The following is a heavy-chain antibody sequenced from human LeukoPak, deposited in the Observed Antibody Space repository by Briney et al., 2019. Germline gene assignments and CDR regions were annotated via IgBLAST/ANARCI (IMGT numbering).Heavy chain of an antibody. Sequence: PSRTLSLTCAVSGGSISSSNWWSWVRQPPGKGLEWIGEIYHSGSTNYNPSLKSRVTISVDKSKNQFSLKLSSVTAADTAVYYCARWAGDIVVVPAARDWFDPWGQGTLVTVSS. J-gene: IGHJ5*02. CDR3: ARWAGDIVVVPAARDWFDP. V-gene: IGHV4-4*02. CDR2: IYHSGST. D-gene: IGHD2-2*01. CDR1: GGSISSSNW.